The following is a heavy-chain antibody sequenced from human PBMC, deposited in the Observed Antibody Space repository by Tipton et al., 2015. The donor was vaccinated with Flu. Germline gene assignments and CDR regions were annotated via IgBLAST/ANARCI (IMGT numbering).Heavy chain of an antibody. J-gene: IGHJ4*02. CDR3: TAGVGATDHDY. V-gene: IGHV3-15*01. D-gene: IGHD1-26*01. Sequence: LTCTVSGGSISSYYWSWVRQAPGKGLEWVGRIKSKTDGGTRDFPAPVKGRFAISRDDSKNTVYLQMDSLRTEDTAVYYCTAGVGATDHDYWGQGTLVTVSS. CDR2: IKSKTDGGTR. CDR1: GGSISSYY.